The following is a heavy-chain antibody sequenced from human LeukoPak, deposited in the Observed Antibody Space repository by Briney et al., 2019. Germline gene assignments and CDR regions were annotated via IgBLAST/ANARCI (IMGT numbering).Heavy chain of an antibody. D-gene: IGHD3-9*01. CDR2: IYTSGST. Sequence: PSETLSLTCTVSGGSISSYYWSWIRQPAGKRLEWIGRIYTSGSTNYNPSLKSRVTMSVDTSKNQFSLKLSSVTAADTAVYYRAREEGWILTGYYNGLHYYYMDVWGKGTTVTVSS. J-gene: IGHJ6*03. CDR3: AREEGWILTGYYNGLHYYYMDV. V-gene: IGHV4-4*07. CDR1: GGSISSYY.